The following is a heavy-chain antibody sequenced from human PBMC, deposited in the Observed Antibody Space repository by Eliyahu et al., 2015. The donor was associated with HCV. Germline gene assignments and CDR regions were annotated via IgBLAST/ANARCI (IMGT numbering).Heavy chain of an antibody. J-gene: IGHJ3*01. CDR1: GYXXIDYL. CDR3: AAFYDLEARRAFEV. D-gene: IGHD3-16*01. CDR2: INPKSGNT. V-gene: IGHV1-2*06. Sequence: QVQLVQSGAEXXKPGASVKVSCKASGYXXIDYLMXWVXQAPGQGLAWMGRINPKSGNTDYAQKFQGRVTMTRXTSISTAYMELSSLRYDDTAVYYCAAFYDLEARRAFEVWGQGTMVTISS.